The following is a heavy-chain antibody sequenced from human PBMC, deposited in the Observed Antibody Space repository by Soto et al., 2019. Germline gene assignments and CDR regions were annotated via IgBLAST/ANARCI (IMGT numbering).Heavy chain of an antibody. V-gene: IGHV3-7*01. Sequence: EVQLVESGGGLVQPGGSLRLSCAASGFMFSAYWMSWVRQAPGKGLEWVANIHGDGGKIYYVDSVKGRFTISRDNAKRSLDIQMNSLRAEDTAVYYCARDFYGGYTYGPGDYWGQGALVAVSS. J-gene: IGHJ4*02. CDR1: GFMFSAYW. CDR2: IHGDGGKI. D-gene: IGHD5-18*01. CDR3: ARDFYGGYTYGPGDY.